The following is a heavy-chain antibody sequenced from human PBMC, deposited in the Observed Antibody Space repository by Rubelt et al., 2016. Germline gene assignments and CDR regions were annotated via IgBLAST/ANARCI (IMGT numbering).Heavy chain of an antibody. V-gene: IGHV3-48*02. CDR2: ISRSRTAI. CDR1: GFSLSSYA. J-gene: IGHJ4*02. D-gene: IGHD5-24*01. CDR3: AREGRDGHDG. Sequence: EVQLVESGGGLVQPGGSLRLSCSASGFSLSSYAMNWVRQAPGRSPEWVAYISRSRTAIYYAESVKGRFTISRDNAKKSLYLQMNSLRDDDTAVYYCAREGRDGHDGWGQGTLVTVSS.